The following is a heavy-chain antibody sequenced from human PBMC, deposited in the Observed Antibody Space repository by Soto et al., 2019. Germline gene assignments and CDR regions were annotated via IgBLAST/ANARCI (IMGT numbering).Heavy chain of an antibody. D-gene: IGHD2-2*01. V-gene: IGHV3-30*18. J-gene: IGHJ6*02. CDR1: GFTFSSYG. CDR2: ISYDGSNK. Sequence: ESGGGVVQPGRSLRLSCAASGFTFSSYGMHWVRQAPGKGLEWVAVISYDGSNKYYADSVKGRFTISRDNSKNTLYLQMNSLRAEDTAVYYCAKDWSGGIVVVPNAGSGMDVWGQGTTVTVSS. CDR3: AKDWSGGIVVVPNAGSGMDV.